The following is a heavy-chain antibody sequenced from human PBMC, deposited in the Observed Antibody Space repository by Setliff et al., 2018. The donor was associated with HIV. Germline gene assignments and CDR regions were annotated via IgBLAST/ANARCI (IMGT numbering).Heavy chain of an antibody. CDR3: ARRDAHHFQH. Sequence: SSETLSLTCAVYGGSFSGYYWSWIRQPPGKGLEWIGEINHRGSTESSPSLRSRVTISLDTSKNQFSLGLSSVTAADTAVYFCARRDAHHFQHWGQGTLVTVLL. CDR2: INHRGST. V-gene: IGHV4-34*01. J-gene: IGHJ1*01. D-gene: IGHD2-2*01. CDR1: GGSFSGYY.